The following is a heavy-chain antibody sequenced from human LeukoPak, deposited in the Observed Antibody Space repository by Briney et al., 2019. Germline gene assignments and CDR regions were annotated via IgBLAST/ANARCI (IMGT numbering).Heavy chain of an antibody. V-gene: IGHV3-48*01. Sequence: GGSLRLSCAASGFTFSSYSMNWVRQAPGKGLEWVSYISSSSSTIYYADSVKGRFTISRDNSKNTLYLQMNSLRAEDTAVYYCAKDSDIVPVPRATHMDVWGKGTTVTVSS. CDR3: AKDSDIVPVPRATHMDV. CDR2: ISSSSSTI. J-gene: IGHJ6*03. CDR1: GFTFSSYS. D-gene: IGHD2-8*02.